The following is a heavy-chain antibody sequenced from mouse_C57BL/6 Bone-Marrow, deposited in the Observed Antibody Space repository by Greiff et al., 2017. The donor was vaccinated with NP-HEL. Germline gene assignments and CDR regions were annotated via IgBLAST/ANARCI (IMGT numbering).Heavy chain of an antibody. CDR3: TPRYGSFAWFAY. V-gene: IGHV14-4*01. CDR1: GFNIKDDY. D-gene: IGHD1-1*01. Sequence: EVKLVESGAELVRPGASVKLSCTASGFNIKDDYMHWVKQRPEQGLEWIGWIDPENGDTEYASKFQGKATITADTSSNTAYLQLSSLTSEDTAVYYCTPRYGSFAWFAYWGQGTLVTVSA. J-gene: IGHJ3*01. CDR2: IDPENGDT.